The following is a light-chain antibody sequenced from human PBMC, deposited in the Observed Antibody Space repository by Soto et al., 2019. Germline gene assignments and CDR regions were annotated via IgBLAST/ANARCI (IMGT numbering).Light chain of an antibody. Sequence: QSALTQPPSASGSPGQSVTISCTGTSSDVGTYKYVSWYQQHPGKAPKLMIYEVTKRPSGVPDRFSGSKSGNTASLTVSGLQAEDEADYYCSLYSSNGSLIFGPGTKVTVL. J-gene: IGLJ1*01. CDR3: SLYSSNGSLI. V-gene: IGLV2-8*01. CDR2: EVT. CDR1: SSDVGTYKY.